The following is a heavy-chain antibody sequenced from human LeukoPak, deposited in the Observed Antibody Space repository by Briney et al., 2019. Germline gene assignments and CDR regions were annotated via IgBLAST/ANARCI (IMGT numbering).Heavy chain of an antibody. Sequence: HPGGSLGLSCAASGFTFSSYEMNWVRQAPGKGLEWVSYISSGSIIYYADSVKGRFTISRDNAKNSLYLQMNSLRAEDTAVYYCAREVLGYCSGGSCYAWDYWGQGTLVTVSS. CDR2: ISSGSII. V-gene: IGHV3-48*03. D-gene: IGHD2-15*01. CDR3: AREVLGYCSGGSCYAWDY. CDR1: GFTFSSYE. J-gene: IGHJ4*02.